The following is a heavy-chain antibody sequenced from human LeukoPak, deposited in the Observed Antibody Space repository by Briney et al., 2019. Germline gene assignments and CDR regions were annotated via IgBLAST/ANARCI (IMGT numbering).Heavy chain of an antibody. Sequence: GGSLRLSCAASGFTFSSYAMSWVRQAPGKGLEWVSAISGSGGSTYYADSVKGRFTISRDNSKNTLYLQMNSLRAEDTAVYYCAKVRRFSSSWYLGWSDPWGQGTLVTVSS. D-gene: IGHD6-13*01. CDR3: AKVRRFSSSWYLGWSDP. J-gene: IGHJ5*02. CDR2: ISGSGGST. CDR1: GFTFSSYA. V-gene: IGHV3-23*01.